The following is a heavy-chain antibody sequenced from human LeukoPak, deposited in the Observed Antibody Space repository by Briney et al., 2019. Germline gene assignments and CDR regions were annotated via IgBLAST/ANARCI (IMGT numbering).Heavy chain of an antibody. CDR1: GGTFSSYA. D-gene: IGHD3-3*01. V-gene: IGHV1-69*05. CDR2: IIPIFGTA. CDR3: AQGYFWSGPGQYYMDV. Sequence: ASVKVSCKASGGTFSSYAISWVRQAPGQGLEWMGGIIPIFGTANYAQKFQGRVTITTDESTSTAYMELSSLRSEDTAVYYCAQGYFWSGPGQYYMDVWGKGTTVTVSS. J-gene: IGHJ6*03.